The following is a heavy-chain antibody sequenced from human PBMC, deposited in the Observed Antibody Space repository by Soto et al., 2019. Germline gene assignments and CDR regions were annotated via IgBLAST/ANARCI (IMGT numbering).Heavy chain of an antibody. J-gene: IGHJ4*02. D-gene: IGHD2-21*02. V-gene: IGHV3-9*01. Sequence: GGSLRLSCAASGFTFDDYAMHWVRQAPGKGLEWVSGISWNSGSIGYADSVKGRFTTSRDNAKNSLYLQMNSLRAEDTALYYCAKDMSAKGIVVVTAIGTAFDYWGQGTLVTVSS. CDR3: AKDMSAKGIVVVTAIGTAFDY. CDR2: ISWNSGSI. CDR1: GFTFDDYA.